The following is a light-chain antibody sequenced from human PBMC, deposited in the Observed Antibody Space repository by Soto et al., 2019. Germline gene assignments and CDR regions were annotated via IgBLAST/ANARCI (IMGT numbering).Light chain of an antibody. J-gene: IGLJ1*01. CDR1: RGYSKYK. CDR2: VGTGGIVG. CDR3: GADHGSGSNFVYV. V-gene: IGLV9-49*01. Sequence: QPVLTQPPSASASLGASVTLTCTLSRGYSKYKVEWYQQRPGKGPRFVMRVGTGGIVGSKGDGIPDRFSVLGSGLDRYLTIKNIQEEDGSDYHCGADHGSGSNFVYVFGTGTKVTVL.